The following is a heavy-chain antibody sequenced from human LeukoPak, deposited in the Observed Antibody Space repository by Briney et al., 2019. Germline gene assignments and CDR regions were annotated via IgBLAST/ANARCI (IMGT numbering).Heavy chain of an antibody. V-gene: IGHV4-30-4*01. CDR3: ARAREGWELLWLGFQFDY. Sequence: PSETLSLTCTVSGGSISSGDYYWSWIRQPPGKGLEWIGYIYYSGSTYYNPSLKSRVTISVDTSKNQFSLKLSSVTAADTAVYYRARAREGWELLWLGFQFDYWGQGTLVTVSS. J-gene: IGHJ4*02. CDR1: GGSISSGDYY. D-gene: IGHD3-10*01. CDR2: IYYSGST.